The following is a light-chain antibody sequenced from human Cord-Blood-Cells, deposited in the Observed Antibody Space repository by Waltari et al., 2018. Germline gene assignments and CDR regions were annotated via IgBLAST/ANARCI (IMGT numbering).Light chain of an antibody. V-gene: IGLV2-11*01. J-gene: IGLJ3*02. Sequence: QSALTQPRSVSGSPGQSVPISCTGTSSDVGGDNYVSWYHQHPGKAPTLMIYDVSKRPSGVPDRFSGSKSGNTASLTISGLQAEDEADYYCCSYAGSYTWVFGGGTKLTVL. CDR3: CSYAGSYTWV. CDR2: DVS. CDR1: SSDVGGDNY.